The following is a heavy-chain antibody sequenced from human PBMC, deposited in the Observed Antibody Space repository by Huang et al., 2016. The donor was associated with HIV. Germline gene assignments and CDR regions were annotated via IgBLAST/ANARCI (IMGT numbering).Heavy chain of an antibody. CDR1: TVPFSAYW. J-gene: IGHJ6*02. V-gene: IGHV3-7*01. CDR3: ATKADAMDV. Sequence: LVESGGGLVRPGGSLRLSCAGSTVPFSAYWMTWVRQSTGKGLEGVASIRKDGSEKHYVDSVEGRFNISRDNGKKLLFLEMRSLGVDDTAVYFCATKADAMDVWGQGTTVIVSS. D-gene: IGHD2-8*01. CDR2: IRKDGSEK.